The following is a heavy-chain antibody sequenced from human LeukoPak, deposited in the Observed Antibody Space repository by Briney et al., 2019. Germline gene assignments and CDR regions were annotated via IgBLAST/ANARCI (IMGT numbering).Heavy chain of an antibody. CDR1: GGSISSGGYY. CDR3: ARVNTGNKYYYYYYYMDV. J-gene: IGHJ6*03. D-gene: IGHD1/OR15-1a*01. V-gene: IGHV4-31*03. CDR2: IYYSGST. Sequence: PSETLSLTCTVSGGSISSGGYYWSWIRQHPGKGLEWIGYIYYSGSTYYNPSLKSRVTISVDTSKNQFSLKLSSVTAADTAVYYCARVNTGNKYYYYYYYMDVWGKGTTVTVSS.